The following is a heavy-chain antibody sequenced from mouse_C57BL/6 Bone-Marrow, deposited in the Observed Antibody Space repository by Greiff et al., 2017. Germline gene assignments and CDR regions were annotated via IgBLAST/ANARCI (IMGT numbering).Heavy chain of an antibody. CDR3: ARGYYYGSSYFWYFDV. CDR2: IYPGSGST. CDR1: GYTFTSYW. J-gene: IGHJ1*03. D-gene: IGHD1-1*01. V-gene: IGHV1-55*01. Sequence: VQLQQPGAELVKPGASVKMSCKASGYTFTSYWITWVKQRPGQGLEWIGDIYPGSGSTNYNEKFKSKATLTVDTSSSTAYMQLSSLTSEDSAVXYCARGYYYGSSYFWYFDVWGTGTTVTVSS.